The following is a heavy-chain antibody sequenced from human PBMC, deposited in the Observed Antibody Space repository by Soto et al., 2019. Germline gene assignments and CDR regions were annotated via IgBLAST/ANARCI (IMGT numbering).Heavy chain of an antibody. CDR2: ISGSGGST. Sequence: GWSLRLSCAASGFTFSSYAMSWVRQAPGKGLEWVSAISGSGGSTYYADSVKGRFTISRDNSKNTLYLQMNSLRAEDTAVYYCASGPRRGSGYYTSLLDYWGQGTLVTVS. CDR1: GFTFSSYA. D-gene: IGHD3-3*01. CDR3: ASGPRRGSGYYTSLLDY. J-gene: IGHJ4*02. V-gene: IGHV3-23*01.